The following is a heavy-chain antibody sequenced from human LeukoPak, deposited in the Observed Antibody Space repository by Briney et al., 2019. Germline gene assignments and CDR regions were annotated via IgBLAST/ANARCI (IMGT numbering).Heavy chain of an antibody. CDR1: GFTFSTYA. V-gene: IGHV3-23*01. CDR3: AKDRGYCSSGSCTFDY. J-gene: IGHJ4*02. CDR2: ISGSGSST. Sequence: GGSLRLSCAASGFTFSTYAMSWVRQAPGKGLERVSAISGSGSSTYYADSVKGRFTISRDNSKNILYLQMNSLRAEDTAVYYCAKDRGYCSSGSCTFDYWGQGTLVTVSS. D-gene: IGHD2-15*01.